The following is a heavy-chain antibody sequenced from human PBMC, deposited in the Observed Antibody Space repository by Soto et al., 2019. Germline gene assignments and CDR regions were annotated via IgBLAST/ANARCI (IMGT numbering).Heavy chain of an antibody. Sequence: ASVKVSFKASGYTFTSYYMHWVRQAPGQGLEWMGIINPSGGSTSYAQKFQGRVTMTRDTSTSTVYMELSSLRSEDTAVYYCARVGGTTVTRRHFDYWGQGTLVTVSS. CDR2: INPSGGST. CDR3: ARVGGTTVTRRHFDY. J-gene: IGHJ4*02. CDR1: GYTFTSYY. V-gene: IGHV1-46*01. D-gene: IGHD4-17*01.